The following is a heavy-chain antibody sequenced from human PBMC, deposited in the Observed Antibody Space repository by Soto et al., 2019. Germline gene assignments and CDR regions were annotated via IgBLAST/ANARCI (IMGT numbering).Heavy chain of an antibody. D-gene: IGHD4-4*01. Sequence: QVQLQESGPGLVKPSQTLSLTCTVSGGSISSGGYYWSWIRQHPGKGLAWIGYIYYSGSTYYNPSLKSRVTISVDTSKNQFSLKLSSVTAADTAVYYCARERSRYDYSNYVPHFIDYWGQGTLVTVSS. CDR2: IYYSGST. J-gene: IGHJ4*02. CDR1: GGSISSGGYY. CDR3: ARERSRYDYSNYVPHFIDY. V-gene: IGHV4-31*03.